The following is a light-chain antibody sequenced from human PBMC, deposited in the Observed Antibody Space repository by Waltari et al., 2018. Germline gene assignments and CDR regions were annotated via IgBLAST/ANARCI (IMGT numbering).Light chain of an antibody. CDR2: GAS. V-gene: IGKV3-20*01. CDR1: QSVSRF. J-gene: IGKJ1*01. Sequence: ELVLTQSPGTLSLSPGERGNLSCRASQSVSRFLAWYQQKPGQAPRLLIYGASTRATGIPDRFSGSGSGTDFSLTISRLEPEDFAVYYCQKYDRLPATFGQGTKVEIK. CDR3: QKYDRLPAT.